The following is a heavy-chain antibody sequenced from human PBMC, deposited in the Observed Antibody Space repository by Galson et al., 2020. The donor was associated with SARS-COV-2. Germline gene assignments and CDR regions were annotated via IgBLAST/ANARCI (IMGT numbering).Heavy chain of an antibody. V-gene: IGHV4-61*09. D-gene: IGHD4-17*01. CDR1: GDSISSGSYY. CDR2: FYTTGST. Sequence: SETLSLTCTVSGDSISSGSYYWSWIRQPAGKGLEWIGHFYTTGSTNYNPSLKGRVTISVDTSKNQFSLKLSSVTAADTAVYYCARETTGAYYYYCMDVWGKGTTVTISS. J-gene: IGHJ6*03. CDR3: ARETTGAYYYYCMDV.